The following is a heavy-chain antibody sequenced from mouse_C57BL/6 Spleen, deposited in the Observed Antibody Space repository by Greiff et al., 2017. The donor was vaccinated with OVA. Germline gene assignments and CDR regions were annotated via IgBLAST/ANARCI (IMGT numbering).Heavy chain of an antibody. CDR3: ARDPDYYGSSYFDY. Sequence: EVQLQQSGGGLVKPGGSLKLSCAASGFTFSSYAMSWVRQTPEKRLEWVATISAGGSYTYYPDNVKGRFTISRDNAKNNLYLQMSHLKSEDTAMYYCARDPDYYGSSYFDYWGQGTTLTVSS. V-gene: IGHV5-4*01. CDR2: ISAGGSYT. CDR1: GFTFSSYA. D-gene: IGHD1-1*01. J-gene: IGHJ2*01.